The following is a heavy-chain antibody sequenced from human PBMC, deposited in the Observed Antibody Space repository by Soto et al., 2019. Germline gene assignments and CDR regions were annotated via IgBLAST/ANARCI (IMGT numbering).Heavy chain of an antibody. CDR1: GYTFTSYD. V-gene: IGHV1-8*01. J-gene: IGHJ6*02. CDR3: ARDGYCSGGSCPHYYYYGMDV. Sequence: QVQLVQSGAEVKKPGASVKVSCKASGYTFTSYDINWVRQATGQGLEWMGWMNPNSGNTGYAQKFQGRVNMTRNTSISTAYMELSSLRSEDTAVYYCARDGYCSGGSCPHYYYYGMDVWGQGTTVTVSS. CDR2: MNPNSGNT. D-gene: IGHD2-15*01.